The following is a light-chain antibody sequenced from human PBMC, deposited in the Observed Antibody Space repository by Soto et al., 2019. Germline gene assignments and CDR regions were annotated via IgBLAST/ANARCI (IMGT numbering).Light chain of an antibody. CDR3: QQYGSSPPRT. Sequence: EIVMTQSPATLSVSPGERATLSFRASQSVSSNLAWHQQKPGQAPRILMYDASTRATGIPDRFSGSGSGADFTLSISRLEPEDFAVYYCQQYGSSPPRTFGQGTKVDIK. V-gene: IGKV3-20*01. CDR2: DAS. J-gene: IGKJ1*01. CDR1: QSVSSN.